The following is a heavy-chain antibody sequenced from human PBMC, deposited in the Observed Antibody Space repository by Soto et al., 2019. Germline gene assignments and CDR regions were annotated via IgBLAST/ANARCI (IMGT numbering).Heavy chain of an antibody. CDR2: MNPNSGNT. CDR1: GYTFTSYD. D-gene: IGHD6-13*01. V-gene: IGHV1-8*01. J-gene: IGHJ6*02. Sequence: ASVKVSCKASGYTFTSYDINWVRQATGQGLEWMGWMNPNSGNTGYAQKFQGRVTMTRNTSISTAYMELSSLRSEDTAVYYCARDYHIAGAPNPPPLDYYGMDVWGQGTTVTVSS. CDR3: ARDYHIAGAPNPPPLDYYGMDV.